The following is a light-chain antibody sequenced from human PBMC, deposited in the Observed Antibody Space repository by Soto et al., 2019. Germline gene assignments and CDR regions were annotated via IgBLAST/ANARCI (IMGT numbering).Light chain of an antibody. CDR1: QSVNSK. J-gene: IGKJ2*01. CDR3: QQYNNWPPYT. CDR2: DAS. Sequence: ETVMTQSPATLSVSPGERATLSCRASQSVNSKLAWYQQKPGQAPRLLIYDASTRATDIPARFSGSGYGTEFSLTISSLQSDDIAVYSCQQYNNWPPYTFGQGIKLEIK. V-gene: IGKV3D-15*01.